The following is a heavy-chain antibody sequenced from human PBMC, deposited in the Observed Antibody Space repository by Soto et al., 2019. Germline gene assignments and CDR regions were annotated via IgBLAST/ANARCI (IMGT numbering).Heavy chain of an antibody. Sequence: PGGSLRLSCAASGFTFSSYAMSWVRQAPGKGLEWVSAISGSGGSTYYADSVKGRFTISRDNSKNTLYLQMNSLRAEDTAVYYCDQLAMVRGVIPYFDYWGQGTLVTVSS. V-gene: IGHV3-23*01. J-gene: IGHJ4*02. CDR1: GFTFSSYA. CDR3: DQLAMVRGVIPYFDY. D-gene: IGHD3-10*01. CDR2: ISGSGGST.